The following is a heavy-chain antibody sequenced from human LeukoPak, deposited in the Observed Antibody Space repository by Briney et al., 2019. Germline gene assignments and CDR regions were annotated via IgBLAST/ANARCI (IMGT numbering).Heavy chain of an antibody. D-gene: IGHD4-11*01. J-gene: IGHJ6*02. CDR2: ISHDGGNE. V-gene: IGHV3-30-3*01. Sequence: PGRSLRLSCAASGFTFSNYAIHWVRQAPGKGLEWVAVISHDGGNEYYADSVKGRFTISRDNSKNTLYLQMDSLRAEDTAVYYCAKDSSTSNPYYGLDVWGQGTTVTVSS. CDR1: GFTFSNYA. CDR3: AKDSSTSNPYYGLDV.